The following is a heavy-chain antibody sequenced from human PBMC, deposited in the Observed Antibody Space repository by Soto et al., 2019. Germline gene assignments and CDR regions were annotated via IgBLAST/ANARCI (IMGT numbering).Heavy chain of an antibody. D-gene: IGHD3-10*01. CDR3: AKVYGSGSYYSLYYYYYGMDV. CDR2: ISYDGSNK. V-gene: IGHV3-30*18. Sequence: SLRLSCAASGFTFSSYGMHWVRQAPGKGLEWVAVISYDGSNKYYADSVKGRFTISRDNSKNTLYLQMNSLRAEDTAVYYCAKVYGSGSYYSLYYYYYGMDVWGQGTTVTVSS. J-gene: IGHJ6*02. CDR1: GFTFSSYG.